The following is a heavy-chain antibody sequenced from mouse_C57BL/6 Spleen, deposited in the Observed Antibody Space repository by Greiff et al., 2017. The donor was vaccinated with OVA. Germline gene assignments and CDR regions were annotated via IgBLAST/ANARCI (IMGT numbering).Heavy chain of an antibody. V-gene: IGHV1-80*01. CDR2: IYPGDGDT. J-gene: IGHJ2*01. Sequence: VQLQQSGAELVKPGASVKISCKASGYAFSSYWMNWVKQRPGKGLEWIGQIYPGDGDTNYNGKFKGKATLTADKSSSTAYMQLSSLTSEDSAVYFCARGADSNYLYYFDYWGQGTTLTVSS. D-gene: IGHD2-5*01. CDR1: GYAFSSYW. CDR3: ARGADSNYLYYFDY.